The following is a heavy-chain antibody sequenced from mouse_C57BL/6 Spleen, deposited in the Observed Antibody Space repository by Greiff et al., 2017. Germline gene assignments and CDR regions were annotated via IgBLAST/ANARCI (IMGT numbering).Heavy chain of an antibody. V-gene: IGHV1-81*01. CDR3: ALFYYDYDIGY. CDR1: GYTFTSYG. J-gene: IGHJ2*01. D-gene: IGHD2-4*01. Sequence: QVQLQQSGAELARPGASVKLSCKASGYTFTSYGISWVKQRTGQGLEWIGEIYPRSGNTYYNEKFKGKATLTADKSSSTAYMELRSLTSEDSAVYFCALFYYDYDIGYWGQGTTLTVSS. CDR2: IYPRSGNT.